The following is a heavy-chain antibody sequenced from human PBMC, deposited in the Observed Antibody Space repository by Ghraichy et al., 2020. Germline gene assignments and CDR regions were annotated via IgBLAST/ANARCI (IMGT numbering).Heavy chain of an antibody. V-gene: IGHV3-7*01. Sequence: GGSLRLSCAASGFTFSSYWMSWVRQAPGKGLEWVANIKQDGGEKYYVDSVKGRFTISRDNAKNSLYLQMNSLRAEDTAVYYCASLSSGWYFDYWGQGTLVTVSS. CDR1: GFTFSSYW. CDR3: ASLSSGWYFDY. CDR2: IKQDGGEK. J-gene: IGHJ4*02. D-gene: IGHD6-19*01.